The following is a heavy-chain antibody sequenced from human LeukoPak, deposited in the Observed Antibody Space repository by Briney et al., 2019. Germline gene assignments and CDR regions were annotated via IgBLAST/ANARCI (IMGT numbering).Heavy chain of an antibody. V-gene: IGHV4-38-2*02. J-gene: IGHJ4*02. CDR3: ARFISGGENYFDY. CDR2: IYHSGST. D-gene: IGHD3-10*01. Sequence: SETLSLTCTVSGYSISSGYYWGWIRQPPGKGLEWIGSIYHSGSTYYNPSLKSRVTISVDTSKNQFSLKLSSVTAADTAVYYCARFISGGENYFDYWGQGTLVTVSS. CDR1: GYSISSGYY.